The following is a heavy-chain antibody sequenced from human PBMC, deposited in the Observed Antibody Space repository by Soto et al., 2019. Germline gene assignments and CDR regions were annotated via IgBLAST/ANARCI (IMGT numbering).Heavy chain of an antibody. CDR2: IFHPGNT. CDR3: ARRFAWQLPFDA. CDR1: DDSINSDKYY. Sequence: ASETLSLTCSVSDDSINSDKYYWGWIRQPPGKGLEWVATIFHPGNTYYNPSLMSRVTISLDTSKSHFSLRLNSVTAADTAFYFCARRFAWQLPFDAWGQGTLVTVSS. V-gene: IGHV4-39*02. J-gene: IGHJ4*02. D-gene: IGHD6-6*01.